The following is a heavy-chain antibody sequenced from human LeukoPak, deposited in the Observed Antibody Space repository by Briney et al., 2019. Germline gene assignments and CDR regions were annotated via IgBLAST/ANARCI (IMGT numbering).Heavy chain of an antibody. V-gene: IGHV3-48*03. Sequence: PGGSLRLSCAASGFTFSSYEMNWVRQAPGKGLEWVSYISSSGSTIYYADSVKGRFTISRDNAKNSLYLQMNSLRAEDTAVYYCARGEAGEYYDFWSGYSQGGFDHWGQGTLVTVSS. CDR2: ISSSGSTI. D-gene: IGHD3-3*01. CDR3: ARGEAGEYYDFWSGYSQGGFDH. J-gene: IGHJ4*02. CDR1: GFTFSSYE.